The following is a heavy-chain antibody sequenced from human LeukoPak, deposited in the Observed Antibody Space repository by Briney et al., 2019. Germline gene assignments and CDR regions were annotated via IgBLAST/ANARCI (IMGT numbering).Heavy chain of an antibody. J-gene: IGHJ4*02. CDR3: AKDAYSSSSNYFDY. V-gene: IGHV3-43D*03. CDR1: GFTFDDYA. CDR2: ISWDGSYT. D-gene: IGHD6-13*01. Sequence: PGGSLRLSCAASGFTFDDYAMHWVRQTPGKGLEWVSLISWDGSYTSYVDSVKGRFTISRDNSKNSLYLQMDSLRAEDTALYYCAKDAYSSSSNYFDYWGQGTLLTVSS.